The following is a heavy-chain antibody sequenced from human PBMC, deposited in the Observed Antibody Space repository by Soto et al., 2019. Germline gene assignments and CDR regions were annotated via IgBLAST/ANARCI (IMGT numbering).Heavy chain of an antibody. Sequence: WGSLRLSCAASGFTFCDHWMHWVRQAPGKGLEWVSRVISDGNTIDYADSVKGRFTVSRDNAKSTLYLQMNSLRAENTAVYYCATAEVDHWGPGTLVTVSS. CDR2: VISDGNTI. J-gene: IGHJ5*02. CDR3: ATAEVDH. CDR1: GFTFCDHW. V-gene: IGHV3-74*01.